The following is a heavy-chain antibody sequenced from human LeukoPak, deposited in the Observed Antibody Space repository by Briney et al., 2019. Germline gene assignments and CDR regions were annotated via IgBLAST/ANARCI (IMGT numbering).Heavy chain of an antibody. CDR2: ISSSSSYI. V-gene: IGHV3-21*01. CDR3: ARDRSIAAAGTLFTDY. CDR1: GFTFSSYS. D-gene: IGHD6-13*01. J-gene: IGHJ4*02. Sequence: GGSLRLSCAASGFTFSSYSMNWVRQAPGKGLEWVSSISSSSSYIYYADSVKCRFTISRDNAKNSLYLQMNSLRAEDTAVYYCARDRSIAAAGTLFTDYWGQGTLVTVSS.